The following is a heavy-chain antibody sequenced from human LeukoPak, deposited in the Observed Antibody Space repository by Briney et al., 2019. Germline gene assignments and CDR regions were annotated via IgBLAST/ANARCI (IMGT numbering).Heavy chain of an antibody. D-gene: IGHD6-6*01. CDR3: ARELLYSSSLKGYFDY. J-gene: IGHJ4*02. CDR2: ISYDGSNK. Sequence: GGSLRLSCAASGFTFSSYAMHWVRQAPGKGLEWVAVISYDGSNKCYADSVKGRFTISRDNSKNTLYLQMNSLRAEDTAVYYCARELLYSSSLKGYFDYWGQGTLVTVSS. CDR1: GFTFSSYA. V-gene: IGHV3-30-3*01.